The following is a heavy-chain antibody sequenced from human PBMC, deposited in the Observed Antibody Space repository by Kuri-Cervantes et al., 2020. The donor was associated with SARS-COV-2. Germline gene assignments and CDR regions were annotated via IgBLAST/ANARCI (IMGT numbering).Heavy chain of an antibody. CDR2: IYYSGST. CDR3: ARQNPYYDFWSGYSPYNWFDP. D-gene: IGHD3-3*01. Sequence: SETLSLTCTVSGGSISSSSYYWGWIRQPPGKGLEWIGSIYYSGSTYYNPSLKSRVTISVDTSKNQFSLKLSSVTAADTAVYYCARQNPYYDFWSGYSPYNWFDPWGQGTLVTVSS. V-gene: IGHV4-39*01. CDR1: GGSISSSSYY. J-gene: IGHJ5*02.